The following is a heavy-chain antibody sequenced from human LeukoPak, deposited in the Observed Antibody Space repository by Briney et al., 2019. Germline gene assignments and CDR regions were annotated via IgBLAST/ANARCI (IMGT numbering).Heavy chain of an antibody. CDR1: GFTFTNDF. D-gene: IGHD6-19*01. CDR2: MRVDGSDI. Sequence: GGSLRLSCAASGFTFTNDFMTWVRQAPGWGLEWVANMRVDGSDIHYADSVKGRFTISSDNARNSLYLQMNTLRADDTAVYYCARGRGWTYDSWGRGTLVTVSS. V-gene: IGHV3-7*04. CDR3: ARGRGWTYDS. J-gene: IGHJ4*02.